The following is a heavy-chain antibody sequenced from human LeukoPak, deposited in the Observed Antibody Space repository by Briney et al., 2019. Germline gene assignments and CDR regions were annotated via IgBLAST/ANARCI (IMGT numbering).Heavy chain of an antibody. CDR1: GGTFSSYA. D-gene: IGHD3-10*01. CDR3: ARDRGVGGLMP. J-gene: IGHJ5*02. V-gene: IGHV1-69*04. Sequence: GASVKVSCKASGGTFSSYAISWVRQAPGQGLEWMGRIIPILGIANYAQKFQGRVTITADKSTSTAYMELSSLRSEDTAVYYCARDRGVGGLMPWGQGTLVTVSS. CDR2: IIPILGIA.